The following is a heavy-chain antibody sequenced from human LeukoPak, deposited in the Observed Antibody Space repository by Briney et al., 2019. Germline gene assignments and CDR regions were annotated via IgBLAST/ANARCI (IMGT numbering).Heavy chain of an antibody. V-gene: IGHV1-46*01. J-gene: IGHJ4*02. Sequence: ASVKVSCTASGYTFTRNYMHWVRQAPGQGLEWMGIINPRGGSTTYAQKFQGRLTMTRGTSTSTVYMEMSSLRSEDTAVYYCAREDADYTFSFDFWGQGKLVTVSS. CDR2: INPRGGST. CDR1: GYTFTRNY. D-gene: IGHD4-17*01. CDR3: AREDADYTFSFDF.